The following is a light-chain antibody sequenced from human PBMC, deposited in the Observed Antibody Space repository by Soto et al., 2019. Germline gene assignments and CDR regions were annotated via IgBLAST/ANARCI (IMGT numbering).Light chain of an antibody. CDR1: QSVSSN. V-gene: IGKV3-20*01. CDR2: GAS. CDR3: QQYGSSPIT. Sequence: EIVMTQSPATLSVSPGERSTLSCMASQSVSSNLAWYQQKPGQSPRLLIYGASSRATGITDRFSGSGSGTDFTLTISRLEPEDFAVYYCQQYGSSPITVGPGTRLEIK. J-gene: IGKJ5*01.